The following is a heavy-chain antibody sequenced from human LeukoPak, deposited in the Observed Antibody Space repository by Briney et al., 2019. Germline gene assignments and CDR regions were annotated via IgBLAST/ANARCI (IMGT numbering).Heavy chain of an antibody. J-gene: IGHJ4*02. CDR1: GGSISSGDYY. CDR3: ARVSAMVRGKIDY. CDR2: IYYSGST. D-gene: IGHD3-10*01. V-gene: IGHV4-30-4*08. Sequence: SETLSLTCTVSGGSISSGDYYWSWIRQPPGKGLEWIGYIYYSGSTYYNPSLKSRVTISVDTSKNQFSLKLSSVTAADTAVYYCARVSAMVRGKIDYWSQGTLVTVSS.